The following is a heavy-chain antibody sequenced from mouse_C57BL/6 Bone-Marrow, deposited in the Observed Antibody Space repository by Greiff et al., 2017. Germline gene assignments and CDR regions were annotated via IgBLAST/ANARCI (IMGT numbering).Heavy chain of an antibody. CDR2: IYPGSGNT. V-gene: IGHV1-76*01. CDR1: GYTFTDYY. CDR3: ARLYRRAY. D-gene: IGHD2-1*01. Sequence: VQLRQSGAELVRPGASVKLSCKASGYTFTDYYINWVKQRPGQGLEWIARIYPGSGNTYYNEKFKGKATLTAEKSSSTAYMQLSSLTSEDSAVYFCARLYRRAYWGQGTLVTVSA. J-gene: IGHJ3*01.